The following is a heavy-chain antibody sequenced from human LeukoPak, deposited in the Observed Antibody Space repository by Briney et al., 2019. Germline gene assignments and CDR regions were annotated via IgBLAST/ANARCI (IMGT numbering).Heavy chain of an antibody. Sequence: PSETLSLTCTVSGYSISSGYYWSWIRQPAGKGLEWIGRIYTSGNTNYNPSLKSRVTMSVDTSKNQFSLKLSSVTAADTAVYYCARVISGSYYFDYWGQGTLVTVSS. V-gene: IGHV4-4*07. CDR3: ARVISGSYYFDY. J-gene: IGHJ4*02. CDR2: IYTSGNT. D-gene: IGHD1-26*01. CDR1: GYSISSGYY.